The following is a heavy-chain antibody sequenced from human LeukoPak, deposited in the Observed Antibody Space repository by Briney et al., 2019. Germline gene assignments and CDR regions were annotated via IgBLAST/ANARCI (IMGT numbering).Heavy chain of an antibody. Sequence: GGSLRLSCAASGFTFSSYSMNWVRQAPGKGLEWVSSISSSSYIYYADSVKGRSTISRDNAKNSLYLQMNSLRAEDTAVYYCARDYGSGSFEYYFDYWGQGTLVTVSS. J-gene: IGHJ4*02. CDR1: GFTFSSYS. CDR2: ISSSSYI. CDR3: ARDYGSGSFEYYFDY. V-gene: IGHV3-21*01. D-gene: IGHD3-10*01.